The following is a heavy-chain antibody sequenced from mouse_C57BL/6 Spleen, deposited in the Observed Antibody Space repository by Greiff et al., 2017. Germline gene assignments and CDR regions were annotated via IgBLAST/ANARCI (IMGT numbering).Heavy chain of an antibody. CDR2: IYPGDGAT. D-gene: IGHD1-1*01. J-gene: IGHJ2*01. CDR1: GYAFSSSW. V-gene: IGHV1-82*01. CDR3: ARGYYGRNY. Sequence: QVQLQQSGPELVKPGASVKISCKASGYAFSSSWMNWVKQRPGKGLEWIGRIYPGDGATNYNGKFKGKATLTADNSSSTAYMQLSSLTSEDSAVYFCARGYYGRNYGGQGTTLTVSS.